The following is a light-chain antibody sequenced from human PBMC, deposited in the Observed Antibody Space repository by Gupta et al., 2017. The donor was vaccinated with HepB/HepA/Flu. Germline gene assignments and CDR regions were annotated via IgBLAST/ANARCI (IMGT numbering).Light chain of an antibody. CDR2: GAS. V-gene: IGKV3-15*01. CDR3: QQYNNWPRT. Sequence: EIVMTQSPATLSVSPGERATLSCRASQSVSNKLVWYQQKPGQAPRLLIYGASTRATGIPARFSGSGSGTEFTRTISSLQSEDFAVYYCQQYNNWPRTFGQGTKVEIK. J-gene: IGKJ1*01. CDR1: QSVSNK.